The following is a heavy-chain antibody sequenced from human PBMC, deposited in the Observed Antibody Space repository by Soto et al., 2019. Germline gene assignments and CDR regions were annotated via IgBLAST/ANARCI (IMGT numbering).Heavy chain of an antibody. CDR2: IDGSGVGT. CDR1: GFTFSSYA. D-gene: IGHD1-26*01. J-gene: IGHJ4*02. Sequence: EVPLLESGGGLVQPGGSLRLSCAASGFTFSSYAMSWVRQAPERGLEWVSLIDGSGVGTYYAAAVKGRFTISRDASKNTLDLQMNSLRADDTAVYYCAKREGCGSVDYWGQGTLVTVSS. CDR3: AKREGCGSVDY. V-gene: IGHV3-23*01.